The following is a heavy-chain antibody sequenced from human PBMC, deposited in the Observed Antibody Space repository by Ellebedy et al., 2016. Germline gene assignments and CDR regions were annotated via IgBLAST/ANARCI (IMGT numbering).Heavy chain of an antibody. J-gene: IGHJ4*02. D-gene: IGHD6-6*01. CDR1: GFTFSTYS. Sequence: GESLKISXAASGFTFSTYSMNWVRQAPGKGLEWVSYISGSSSTRYYADSVKGRFTISRDNAKNSLYLQMNSLRAEDTAVYYCASIAARPRDYWGQGTLVTVSS. V-gene: IGHV3-48*04. CDR3: ASIAARPRDY. CDR2: ISGSSSTR.